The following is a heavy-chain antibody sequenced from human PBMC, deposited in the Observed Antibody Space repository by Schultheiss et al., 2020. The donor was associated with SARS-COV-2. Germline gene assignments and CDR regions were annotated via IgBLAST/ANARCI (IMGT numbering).Heavy chain of an antibody. D-gene: IGHD3-16*01. CDR2: IRSKAYGGTT. CDR1: GFTFGDYA. CDR3: TRVAAPMGGYYYGMDV. Sequence: GGSLRLSCTASGFTFGDYAMSWVRQAPGKGLEWVGFIRSKAYGGTTDYAAPVKGRFTISRDDSKNTLYLQMNSLKTEDTAVYYCTRVAAPMGGYYYGMDVWGQGTTVTVSS. J-gene: IGHJ6*02. V-gene: IGHV3-49*04.